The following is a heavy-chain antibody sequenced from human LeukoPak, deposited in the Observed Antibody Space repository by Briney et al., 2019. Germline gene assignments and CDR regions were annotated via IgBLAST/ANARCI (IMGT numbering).Heavy chain of an antibody. D-gene: IGHD3-22*01. CDR1: GFTFSSYG. CDR2: ISYDGSNK. J-gene: IGHJ4*02. Sequence: GGSLRLSCAASGFTFSSYGMHWVRQAPGKGLEWVAVISYDGSNKYYADSVKGRFTISRDNPKNTLYLQMNSLRAEDTAVYYCAKDRGSSGYYYVDYWGLGTLVTVSS. CDR3: AKDRGSSGYYYVDY. V-gene: IGHV3-30*18.